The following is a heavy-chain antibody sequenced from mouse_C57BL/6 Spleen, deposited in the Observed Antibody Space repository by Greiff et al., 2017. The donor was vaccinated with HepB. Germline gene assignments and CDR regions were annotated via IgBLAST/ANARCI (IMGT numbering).Heavy chain of an antibody. J-gene: IGHJ3*01. CDR3: TGHYGSSYGGFAY. CDR2: IYPGNSDT. D-gene: IGHD1-1*01. CDR1: GYTFTSYW. V-gene: IGHV1-5*01. Sequence: VQLQQSGTVLARPGASVKMSCKTSGYTFTSYWMHWVKQRPGQGLEWIGAIYPGNSDTSYNQKFKGKAKLTAVTSASTAYMELSSLTNEDSAVYYCTGHYGSSYGGFAYWGQGTLVTVSA.